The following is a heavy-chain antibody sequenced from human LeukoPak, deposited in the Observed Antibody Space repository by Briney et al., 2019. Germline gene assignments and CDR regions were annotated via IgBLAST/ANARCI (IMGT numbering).Heavy chain of an antibody. D-gene: IGHD5-24*01. Sequence: GRSLTLSCAASGFIFSKHGLHWVRQAPGKGLEWVGVLWYDGSNKNYGDSVKGRFTISRDNSKNTLYLQMNSLRAEDTAVYYCARGDMATPGRTSFIDYWGLGTLVTVSS. V-gene: IGHV3-33*01. CDR3: ARGDMATPGRTSFIDY. CDR2: LWYDGSNK. J-gene: IGHJ4*02. CDR1: GFIFSKHG.